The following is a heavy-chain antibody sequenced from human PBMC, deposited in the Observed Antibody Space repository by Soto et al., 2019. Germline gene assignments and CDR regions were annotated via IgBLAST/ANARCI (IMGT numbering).Heavy chain of an antibody. CDR1: GDSVNSGSYY. CDR3: ATTLYSSGPFAS. J-gene: IGHJ4*02. CDR2: IYFTGNS. Sequence: QMLLQESGPGLLKPSQTLSLACTVSGDSVNSGSYYWSWIRQLPGKDLEWIGYIYFTGNSYYNPSLKSRLSMSVDASKNQFSLNLNSVTAADTAMYYCATTLYSSGPFASWGQGILVTVSS. D-gene: IGHD6-25*01. V-gene: IGHV4-31*03.